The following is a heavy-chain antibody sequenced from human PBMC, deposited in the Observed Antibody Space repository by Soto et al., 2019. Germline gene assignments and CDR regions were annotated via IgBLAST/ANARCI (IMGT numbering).Heavy chain of an antibody. CDR3: AKSPTGTTKPLSFDS. CDR2: ISGSGGST. D-gene: IGHD1-1*01. J-gene: IGHJ4*02. CDR1: GFTFSNYV. Sequence: GGSLRLSCAASGFTFSNYVLSWVRQVPGKGLEWVSGISGSGGSTYYTDSVKGRFTISRDNSKDTLYLQMNSLRAEDTAVFYCAKSPTGTTKPLSFDSWGQGTLVTVSS. V-gene: IGHV3-23*01.